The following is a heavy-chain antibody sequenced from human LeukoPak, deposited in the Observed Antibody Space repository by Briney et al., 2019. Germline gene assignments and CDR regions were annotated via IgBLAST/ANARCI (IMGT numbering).Heavy chain of an antibody. Sequence: PSETPSLTCTVSSGSISSYYWSWIRQPPGKGLEWIGYIYYSGSTNYNPSLKSRVTISVDTSKNQFSLKLSSVTAADTAVYYCARCPEVYGDYYYYGMDVWGQGTTVTVSS. CDR2: IYYSGST. D-gene: IGHD4-17*01. J-gene: IGHJ6*02. V-gene: IGHV4-59*01. CDR1: SGSISSYY. CDR3: ARCPEVYGDYYYYGMDV.